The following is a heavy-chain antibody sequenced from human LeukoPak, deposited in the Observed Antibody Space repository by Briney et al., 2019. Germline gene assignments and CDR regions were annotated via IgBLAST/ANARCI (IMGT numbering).Heavy chain of an antibody. J-gene: IGHJ4*02. CDR1: GFTFSSYP. Sequence: GGSLRLSCSASGFTFSSYPMHWVRQAPGMGLEYVSAISANGGSTYYGDPVKGRFTISRDNTRNTLYLQMSSLRPEDTAVYYCVKEIAFYDYWGQGTLVTVSS. V-gene: IGHV3-64D*09. CDR3: VKEIAFYDY. D-gene: IGHD3-16*01. CDR2: ISANGGST.